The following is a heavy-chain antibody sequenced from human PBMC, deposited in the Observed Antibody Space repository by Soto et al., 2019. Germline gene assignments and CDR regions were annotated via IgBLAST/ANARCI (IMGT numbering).Heavy chain of an antibody. CDR1: GYTFPGYY. D-gene: IGHD6-13*01. CDR3: ARELGAAGHVHYYYGMDV. J-gene: IGHJ6*02. V-gene: IGHV1-2*04. Sequence: VASVKVSCKASGYTFPGYYMHWVRQAPGQGLEWMGWINPNSGGTNYAQKFQGWVTMTRDTSISTAYMELSRLRSDDTAVYYCARELGAAGHVHYYYGMDVWGQGTTVTVSS. CDR2: INPNSGGT.